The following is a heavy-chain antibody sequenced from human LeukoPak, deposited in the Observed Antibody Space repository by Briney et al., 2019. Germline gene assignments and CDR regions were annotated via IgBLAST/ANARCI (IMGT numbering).Heavy chain of an antibody. CDR2: IYSGGIT. CDR1: GFTFANYV. CDR3: ARDWGLGKYYFDY. J-gene: IGHJ4*02. Sequence: GGSLRLSCAASGFTFANYVTHWVRQAPGKGLEWVSVIYSGGITYYADSVKGRFTISRDNSKNTLYLQMDSLRAEDTAVYYCARDWGLGKYYFDYWGQGTLVTVSS. V-gene: IGHV3-66*01. D-gene: IGHD3-16*01.